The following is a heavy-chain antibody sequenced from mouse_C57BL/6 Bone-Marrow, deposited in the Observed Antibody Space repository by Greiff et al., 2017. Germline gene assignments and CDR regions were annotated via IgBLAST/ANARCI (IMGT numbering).Heavy chain of an antibody. Sequence: EVQLVESGGGLVKPGGSLKLSCAASGFTFSSYAMSWVRQTPEKRLEWVATISDGGSYTYYPDNVKGRFTISRDNAKNNLYLQMSHLKSEDTAMYYCARDSKPLYAMDYWGQGTSVTVSS. V-gene: IGHV5-4*01. J-gene: IGHJ4*01. CDR2: ISDGGSYT. CDR3: ARDSKPLYAMDY. D-gene: IGHD2-5*01. CDR1: GFTFSSYA.